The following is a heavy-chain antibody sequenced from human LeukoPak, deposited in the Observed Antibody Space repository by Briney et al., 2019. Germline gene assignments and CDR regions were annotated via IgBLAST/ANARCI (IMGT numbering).Heavy chain of an antibody. V-gene: IGHV1-69*04. CDR1: GGTFSSYA. CDR3: AREVVTTNRNWCDP. J-gene: IGHJ5*02. Sequence: GASVKVSCKASGGTFSSYAISWVRQAPGQGLEWMGRIIPIFGIANYAQKFQGRVTITADKSTSTAYMELSSLRSEDTAVYYCAREVVTTNRNWCDPWGQGTLVTVSS. CDR2: IIPIFGIA. D-gene: IGHD4-11*01.